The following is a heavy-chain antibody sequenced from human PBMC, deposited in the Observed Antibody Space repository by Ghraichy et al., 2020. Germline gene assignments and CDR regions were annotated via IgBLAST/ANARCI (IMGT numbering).Heavy chain of an antibody. CDR1: GYTFTGYY. CDR2: INPNSGGT. D-gene: IGHD5-12*01. Sequence: ASVKVSCKASGYTFTGYYMHWVRQARGQGLEWMGWINPNSGGTNYAQKFQGRVTMTRDTSISTAYMELSRLRSDDTAVYYCSRARGLRGYSGRFDYWGQGTLVTVSS. V-gene: IGHV1-2*02. J-gene: IGHJ4*02. CDR3: SRARGLRGYSGRFDY.